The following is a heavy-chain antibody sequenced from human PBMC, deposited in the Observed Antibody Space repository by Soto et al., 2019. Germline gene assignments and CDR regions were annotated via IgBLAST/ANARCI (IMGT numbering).Heavy chain of an antibody. CDR2: IVVGSGNT. V-gene: IGHV1-58*02. Sequence: ASVKVSCKASGFTFTSSAMQWVRQARGQRLEWIGWIVVGSGNTNYAQKFQERVTMTRNTSISTAYMELSSLRSEDTAVYYCARTIFGVATYYFDYWGQGTPVTVSS. CDR1: GFTFTSSA. D-gene: IGHD3-3*01. J-gene: IGHJ4*02. CDR3: ARTIFGVATYYFDY.